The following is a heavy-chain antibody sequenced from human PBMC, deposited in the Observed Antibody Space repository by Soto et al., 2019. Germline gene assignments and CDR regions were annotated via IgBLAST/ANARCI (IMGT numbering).Heavy chain of an antibody. V-gene: IGHV1-46*01. D-gene: IGHD3-9*01. J-gene: IGHJ4*02. CDR1: GYTFTSYY. CDR2: INPSGGST. Sequence: ASVKVSCKATGYTFTSYYMHWVRQAPGQGREWMGIINPSGGSTRYEQKFQGRVTMTRDNSKNTMYLQMNSLRAEDTALYYCARGLLAAYYFDYWGQGTLVTVSS. CDR3: ARGLLAAYYFDY.